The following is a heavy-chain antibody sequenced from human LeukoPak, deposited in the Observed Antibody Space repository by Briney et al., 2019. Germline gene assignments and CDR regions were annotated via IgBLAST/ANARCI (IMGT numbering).Heavy chain of an antibody. V-gene: IGHV1-8*01. CDR2: MNPNSGNT. CDR3: ASGIAAAGTY. J-gene: IGHJ4*02. D-gene: IGHD6-13*01. Sequence: GASVKVSCKASGYTFTSYDINWVRQATGQGLEWMGWMNPNSGNTGYAQKFQGRVTMTRDTPTSTGYMEVSSLRSEDTAVYYCASGIAAAGTYWGQGTLVTVSS. CDR1: GYTFTSYD.